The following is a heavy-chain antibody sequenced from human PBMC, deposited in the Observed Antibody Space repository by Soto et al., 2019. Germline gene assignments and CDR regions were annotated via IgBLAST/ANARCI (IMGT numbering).Heavy chain of an antibody. V-gene: IGHV3-30*18. D-gene: IGHD6-13*01. Sequence: QVQLVESGGGVVQPGRSLRLSCAASGFTFSTYGMHWVRQAQGKGLEWVAVISYGGSVEYYADYVKGRFTISRDNSKNTLYLEMNSLRTEDTAVYYCAKETQQLAYDYWGQGTLVTVSS. CDR1: GFTFSTYG. CDR3: AKETQQLAYDY. CDR2: ISYGGSVE. J-gene: IGHJ4*02.